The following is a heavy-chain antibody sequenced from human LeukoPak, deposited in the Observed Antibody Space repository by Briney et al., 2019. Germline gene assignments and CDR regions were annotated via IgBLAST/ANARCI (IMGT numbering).Heavy chain of an antibody. CDR3: AQQLGYCSGGSCYFTS. CDR2: INNDGDNT. D-gene: IGHD2-15*01. J-gene: IGHJ5*02. Sequence: GGSLRLFCAASGFTFRTYAMSWVRQTPGKGLEWVSAINNDGDNTYYADSVKGRFSVSRDNSKNTLHLQMNSLRAEDTAKYYCAQQLGYCSGGSCYFTSWGQGTLATVSS. CDR1: GFTFRTYA. V-gene: IGHV3-23*01.